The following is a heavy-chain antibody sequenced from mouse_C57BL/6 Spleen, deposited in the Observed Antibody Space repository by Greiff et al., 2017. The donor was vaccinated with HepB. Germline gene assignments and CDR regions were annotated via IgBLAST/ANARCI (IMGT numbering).Heavy chain of an antibody. CDR1: GYSITSGYY. Sequence: EVKLMESGPGLVKPSQSLSLTCSVTGYSITSGYYWNWIRQFPGNKLEWMGYISYDGSNNYNPSLKNRISITRDTSKNQFFLKLNSVTTEDTATYYCATGDYGYDYFDYWGQGTTLTVSS. D-gene: IGHD2-2*01. J-gene: IGHJ2*01. CDR3: ATGDYGYDYFDY. V-gene: IGHV3-6*01. CDR2: ISYDGSN.